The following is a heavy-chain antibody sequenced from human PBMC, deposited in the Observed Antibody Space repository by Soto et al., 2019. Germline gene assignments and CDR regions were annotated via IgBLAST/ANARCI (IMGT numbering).Heavy chain of an antibody. CDR1: GGSISGYY. Sequence: PSETLSLTCAVYGGSISGYYWSWIRQPPGKGLEWIGEINHSGSTNYNPSLKSRVTISVDTSKNQFSLKLSSVTAADTAVYYCARGSSRMVYCSCTSCSGGRYNWFDFWGQGTLVTVSS. D-gene: IGHD2-2*01. CDR3: ARGSSRMVYCSCTSCSGGRYNWFDF. J-gene: IGHJ5*01. CDR2: INHSGST. V-gene: IGHV4-34*01.